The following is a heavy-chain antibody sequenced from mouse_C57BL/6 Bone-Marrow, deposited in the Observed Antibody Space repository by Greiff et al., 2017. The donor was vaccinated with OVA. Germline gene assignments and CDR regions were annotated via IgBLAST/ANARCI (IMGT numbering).Heavy chain of an antibody. J-gene: IGHJ3*01. CDR1: GYTFTSYG. D-gene: IGHD1-1*01. V-gene: IGHV1-81*01. CDR3: ARPLSYGSRGFAY. CDR2: IYPRSGNT. Sequence: QVQLQQSGAELARPGASVKLSCKASGYTFTSYGISWVKQSTGQGLEWIGEIYPRSGNTYYNEKFKGKATLTADKSSSTAYMELRSLTSEDSAVYFCARPLSYGSRGFAYWGQGTLVTVSA.